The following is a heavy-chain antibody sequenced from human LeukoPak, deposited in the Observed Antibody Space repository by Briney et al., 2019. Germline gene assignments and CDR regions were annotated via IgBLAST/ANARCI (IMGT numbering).Heavy chain of an antibody. CDR2: ISYDGSNK. CDR3: ARESGFGELFPYAFDI. CDR1: GFTFSSYG. Sequence: PGGSLRLSCAASGFTFSSYGMHWVRQAPGKGLEWVAVISYDGSNKYYADSVKSRFAISRDYSRNTVYLQMNSLRAEDTAVYYCARESGFGELFPYAFDIWGQGTVVTVSS. V-gene: IGHV3-30*03. D-gene: IGHD3-10*01. J-gene: IGHJ3*02.